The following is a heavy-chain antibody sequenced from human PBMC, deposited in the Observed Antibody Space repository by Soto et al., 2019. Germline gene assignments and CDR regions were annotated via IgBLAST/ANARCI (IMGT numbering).Heavy chain of an antibody. D-gene: IGHD3-10*01. Sequence: EVQLLESGGGLVQPGGSLRLSCAASGFTFSSYAMRWVRQAPGKGLEWVSAISGSGGSTYYADSVKGRFTISRDNSKNTLYLQMNSLRAEDTAVYYCTMVRGGPYYFDYWGQGTLVTVSS. CDR1: GFTFSSYA. J-gene: IGHJ4*02. CDR3: TMVRGGPYYFDY. V-gene: IGHV3-23*01. CDR2: ISGSGGST.